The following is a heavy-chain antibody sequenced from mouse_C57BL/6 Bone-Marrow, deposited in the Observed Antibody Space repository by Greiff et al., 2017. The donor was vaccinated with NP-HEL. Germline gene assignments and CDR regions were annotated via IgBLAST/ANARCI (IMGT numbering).Heavy chain of an antibody. CDR2: IHPNSGST. D-gene: IGHD3-2*02. CDR3: AREQLRLRSY. Sequence: VKLQQPGAELVKPGASVKLSCKASGYTFTSYWMHWVKQRPGQGLEWIGMIHPNSGSTNYNEKFKSKATLTVDKSSSTAYMQLSSLTSEDSAVYYCAREQLRLRSYWGQGTTLTVSS. J-gene: IGHJ2*01. V-gene: IGHV1-64*01. CDR1: GYTFTSYW.